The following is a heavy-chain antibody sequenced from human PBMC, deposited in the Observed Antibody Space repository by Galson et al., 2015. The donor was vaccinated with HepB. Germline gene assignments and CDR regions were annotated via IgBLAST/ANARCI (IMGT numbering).Heavy chain of an antibody. J-gene: IGHJ4*02. CDR2: ISYDGSNK. Sequence: SLRLSCAASGFTFSSYAMHWVRQAPGKGLEWMAVISYDGSNKYYADSVKGRFTISRDNSKNTLYLQMNSLRAEDTAVYYCARGPSDIVVVPAAIRVDYWGQGTLVTVSA. CDR1: GFTFSSYA. CDR3: ARGPSDIVVVPAAIRVDY. V-gene: IGHV3-30-3*01. D-gene: IGHD2-2*02.